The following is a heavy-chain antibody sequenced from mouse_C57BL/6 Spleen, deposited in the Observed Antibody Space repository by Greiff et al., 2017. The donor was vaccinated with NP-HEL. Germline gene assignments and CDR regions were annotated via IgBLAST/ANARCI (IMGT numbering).Heavy chain of an antibody. D-gene: IGHD2-3*01. CDR3: ARVGLSQPYYFDY. Sequence: VQLKQSGPELVKPGASVKIPCKASGYTFTDYNMDWVKQSHGKSLEWIGDINPNNGGTIYNQKFKGKATLTVDKSSSTAYMELRSLTSEDTAVYYCARVGLSQPYYFDYWGQGTTLTVSS. CDR2: INPNNGGT. J-gene: IGHJ2*01. V-gene: IGHV1-18*01. CDR1: GYTFTDYN.